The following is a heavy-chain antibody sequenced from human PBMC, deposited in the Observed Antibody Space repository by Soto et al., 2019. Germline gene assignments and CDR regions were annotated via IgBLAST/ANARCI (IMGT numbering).Heavy chain of an antibody. CDR1: GFTFDSYA. Sequence: EVKLLESGGGLAQPGGSLRLSCVGSGFTFDSYAISWVRQAPGKGLQWISAISDNGAGTDYAHSVKGRFTISRDNSKNTVHLQMNSLRAEDTALYYCAKDTVGGYSFWSGYYSDGLDVWGQGTMVTVSS. CDR2: ISDNGAGT. J-gene: IGHJ3*01. V-gene: IGHV3-23*01. D-gene: IGHD3-3*01. CDR3: AKDTVGGYSFWSGYYSDGLDV.